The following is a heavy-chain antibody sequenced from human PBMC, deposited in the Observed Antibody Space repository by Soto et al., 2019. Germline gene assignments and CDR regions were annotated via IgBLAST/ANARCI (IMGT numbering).Heavy chain of an antibody. V-gene: IGHV4-30-2*01. D-gene: IGHD3-3*01. CDR3: ARLGGYYQALDH. CDR2: IYHSGST. J-gene: IGHJ4*02. Sequence: PSETLSLTCAVSGGSISSGGYSWSWIRQPPGKGLEWIGYIYHSGSTYYNPSLKSRLTISVDTSKNQVSLKLTSVTAADTAVYYCARLGGYYQALDHWSQGTLVTVSS. CDR1: GGSISSGGYS.